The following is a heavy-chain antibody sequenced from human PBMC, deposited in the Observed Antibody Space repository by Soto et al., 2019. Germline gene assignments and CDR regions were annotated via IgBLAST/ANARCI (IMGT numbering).Heavy chain of an antibody. V-gene: IGHV3-23*01. CDR1: GFTFSNYA. CDR3: AKGQGYYYDASGYTFAY. CDR2: ISGSAINT. J-gene: IGHJ4*02. D-gene: IGHD3-22*01. Sequence: GGSLRLSCAASGFTFSNYAMSWFRQAPGKGLEWVSAISGSAINTYYADSVRGRFTISRDNSKNTLYLQMNHLRAEDTAVYSCAKGQGYYYDASGYTFAYWGQGTLVTVSS.